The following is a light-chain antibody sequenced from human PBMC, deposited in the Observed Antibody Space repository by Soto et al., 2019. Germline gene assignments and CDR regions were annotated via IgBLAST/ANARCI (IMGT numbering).Light chain of an antibody. J-gene: IGLJ3*02. CDR2: EGS. V-gene: IGLV2-23*01. Sequence: QSALTQPASVSGSPGQSITISCTGTSSDVGSYNLVSWYQQHPGKAPKLMIYEGSERPSGVSNRFSGSKSGNTASLTISRLQAEDEADYYCCSYAGSSTWVFGGGTKLTVL. CDR3: CSYAGSSTWV. CDR1: SSDVGSYNL.